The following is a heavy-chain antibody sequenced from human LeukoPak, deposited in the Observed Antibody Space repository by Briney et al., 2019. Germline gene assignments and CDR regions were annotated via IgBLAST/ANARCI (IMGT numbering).Heavy chain of an antibody. Sequence: SETLSFTCTVSGGSISSYYWSWIRQPAGKGLEWIGRIYTSGSTNYNPSLKSRVTMSVDTSKNQFSLKLSSVTAADTAVYYCARDLSSSSWYGDWYFDLWGRGTLVTVSS. CDR2: IYTSGST. V-gene: IGHV4-4*07. J-gene: IGHJ2*01. D-gene: IGHD6-13*01. CDR1: GGSISSYY. CDR3: ARDLSSSSWYGDWYFDL.